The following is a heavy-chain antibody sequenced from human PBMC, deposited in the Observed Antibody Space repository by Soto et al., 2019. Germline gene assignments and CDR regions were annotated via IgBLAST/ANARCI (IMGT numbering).Heavy chain of an antibody. CDR3: ARPSLYYYDSSGYFHDAFDI. V-gene: IGHV5-51*01. CDR2: IYPGDSDT. J-gene: IGHJ3*02. D-gene: IGHD3-22*01. Sequence: GESLKISCKGSGYSFTSYWICWVRQMPWKGLEWMGIIYPGDSDTRYSPSFQGQVTISADKSISTAYLQWSSLKASDTAMYYCARPSLYYYDSSGYFHDAFDIWGQGTMVTVSS. CDR1: GYSFTSYW.